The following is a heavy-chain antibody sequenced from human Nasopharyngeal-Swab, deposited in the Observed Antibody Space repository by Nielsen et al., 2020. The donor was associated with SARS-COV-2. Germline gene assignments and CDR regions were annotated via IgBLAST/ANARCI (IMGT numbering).Heavy chain of an antibody. J-gene: IGHJ4*02. Sequence: ASVKVSCKVSGYTLTELSMHWVRQAPGKGLEWMGGFDPEDGETIYAQKVQGGVTMTEDTSTDTAYMEMSSLRSEDTAVYYCATEWAYLRNSGSFRYLGYWGQGTLVTVSS. V-gene: IGHV1-24*01. CDR2: FDPEDGET. CDR3: ATEWAYLRNSGSFRYLGY. D-gene: IGHD1-26*01. CDR1: GYTLTELS.